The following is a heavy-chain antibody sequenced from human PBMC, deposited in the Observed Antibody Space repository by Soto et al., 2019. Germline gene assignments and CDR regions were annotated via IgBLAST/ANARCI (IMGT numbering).Heavy chain of an antibody. Sequence: QVQLQESGPGLVKPSETLSLTCTVFGGSISSYYWSWIRQPPGKGLEWIGYIYYSGSTNYNPSLKSRVTISVDTSKNQFSLKLSSVTAADTAVYYCARYSSSWYEDAFDIWGQGTMVTVSS. J-gene: IGHJ3*02. CDR3: ARYSSSWYEDAFDI. CDR1: GGSISSYY. V-gene: IGHV4-59*01. CDR2: IYYSGST. D-gene: IGHD6-13*01.